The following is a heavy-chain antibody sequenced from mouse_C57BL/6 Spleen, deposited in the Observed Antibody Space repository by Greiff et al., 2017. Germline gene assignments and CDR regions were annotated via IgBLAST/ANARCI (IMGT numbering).Heavy chain of an antibody. J-gene: IGHJ2*01. CDR3: ARDYGSSWNYFDY. CDR2: IDPSDSYT. Sequence: VQLQQPGAELVRPGTSVKLSCKASGYTFTSYWMHWVRQRPGQGLEWIGVIDPSDSYTNYNQKFKGKATLTVDTSSSTAYMQLSSLTSEDSAVYYCARDYGSSWNYFDYWGQGTTLTVSS. D-gene: IGHD1-1*01. V-gene: IGHV1-59*01. CDR1: GYTFTSYW.